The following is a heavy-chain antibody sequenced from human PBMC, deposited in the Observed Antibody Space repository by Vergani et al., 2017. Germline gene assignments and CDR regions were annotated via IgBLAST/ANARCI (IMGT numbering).Heavy chain of an antibody. CDR2: IYYSGST. D-gene: IGHD3-22*01. V-gene: IGHV4-59*01. CDR1: GGSISSYY. Sequence: QLQLQESGPGLVKPSETLSLTCTVSGGSISSYYWSWIRQPPGKGLEWIGYIYYSGSTNYNPSLKSRVTISVDTSKNQFSLKLSSVTAADTAVYYCARLDDSSGYYYDWGQGTLVTVSS. J-gene: IGHJ4*02. CDR3: ARLDDSSGYYYD.